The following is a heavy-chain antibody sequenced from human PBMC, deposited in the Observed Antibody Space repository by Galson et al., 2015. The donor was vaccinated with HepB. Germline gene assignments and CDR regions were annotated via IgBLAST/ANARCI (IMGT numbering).Heavy chain of an antibody. Sequence: SLRLSCAASGLTLHRYNMNWVRQAPGKGLEWVSSISSGSSYIYYADSVKGRFTISRDNAKNSLYLHLNSVTAEDTAVYYCARVADADYGDHTHFDYWGQGTLVTVSS. D-gene: IGHD4-17*01. J-gene: IGHJ4*02. CDR3: ARVADADYGDHTHFDY. CDR2: ISSGSSYI. CDR1: GLTLHRYN. V-gene: IGHV3-21*01.